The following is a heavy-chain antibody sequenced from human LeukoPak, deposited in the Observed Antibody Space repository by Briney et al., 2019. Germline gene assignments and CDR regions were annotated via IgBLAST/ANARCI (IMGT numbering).Heavy chain of an antibody. CDR2: ISSDGNNK. CDR3: AKIRVTYFDY. D-gene: IGHD2-21*02. CDR1: GFTFSTYA. J-gene: IGHJ4*02. V-gene: IGHV3-30-3*02. Sequence: GGSLRLSCAASGFTFSTYAIHWVRQAPGKGLEWVAVISSDGNNKYYADSVKGRFTISRDNSKNTLYLQMNSLRAEDTAVYYCAKIRVTYFDYWGQGTLVTVSS.